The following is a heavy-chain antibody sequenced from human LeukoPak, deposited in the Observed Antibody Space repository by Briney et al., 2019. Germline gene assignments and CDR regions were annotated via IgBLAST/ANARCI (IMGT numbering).Heavy chain of an antibody. CDR1: GYTFTGYY. D-gene: IGHD5-12*01. J-gene: IGHJ6*02. CDR2: TNPNSGGT. Sequence: GASVKVSCKASGYTFTGYYMHWVRQAPGQGLEWMGWTNPNSGGTNYAQKFQGRVTMTRDTSISTAYMELSRLRSDDTAVYYCARDGSDLVTPPPTNMDVWGQGTTVTVSS. CDR3: ARDGSDLVTPPPTNMDV. V-gene: IGHV1-2*02.